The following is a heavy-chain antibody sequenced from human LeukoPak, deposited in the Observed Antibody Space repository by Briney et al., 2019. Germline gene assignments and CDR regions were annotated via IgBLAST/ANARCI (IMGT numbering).Heavy chain of an antibody. V-gene: IGHV1-8*01. CDR2: MNPNSGNT. J-gene: IGHJ4*02. CDR1: GYTFTSYD. CDR3: ARNYRVGTMVRGGPCY. Sequence: ASVKVSCKASGYTFTSYDINWVRQATGQGLEWMEWMNPNSGNTGYAQKVQGRVTMTRNTSISTAYMELSSLRSEDTAVYYCARNYRVGTMVRGGPCYWGQGTLVTVSS. D-gene: IGHD3-10*01.